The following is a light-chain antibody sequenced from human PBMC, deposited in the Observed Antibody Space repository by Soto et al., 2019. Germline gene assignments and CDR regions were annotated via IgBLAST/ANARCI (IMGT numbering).Light chain of an antibody. CDR2: KVS. J-gene: IGKJ2*01. V-gene: IGKV2-30*01. CDR1: QSLVYGDGHNY. Sequence: DVVMTQSPLSLPVTLGQPASISCRSSQSLVYGDGHNYLNWFHQRPGQTPRRLIYKVSSRDSGVPDRFTGSGSGTDFTLKISRVEAEDVGVYYCMQGTAWPYTFGQGPKLEIK. CDR3: MQGTAWPYT.